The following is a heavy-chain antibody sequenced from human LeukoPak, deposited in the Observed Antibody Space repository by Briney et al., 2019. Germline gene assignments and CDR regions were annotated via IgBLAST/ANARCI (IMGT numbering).Heavy chain of an antibody. J-gene: IGHJ4*02. CDR2: ISSSSYI. CDR1: GFTFSSYS. CDR3: ASHCSSTSCYAGGNY. V-gene: IGHV3-21*01. Sequence: GGSLRLSCAASGFTFSSYSMNWVRQAPGKGLEWVSSISSSSYIYYADSVKGRFTISRDSAKNSLYLQMNSLRAEDTAVYYCASHCSSTSCYAGGNYWGQGTLVTVSS. D-gene: IGHD2-2*01.